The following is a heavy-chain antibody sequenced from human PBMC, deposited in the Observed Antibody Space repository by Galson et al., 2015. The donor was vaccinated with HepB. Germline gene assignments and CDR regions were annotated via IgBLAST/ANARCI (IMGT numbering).Heavy chain of an antibody. Sequence: SVKVSCKASGYTFTSYDINWVRQATGQGLEWMGWMNPNSGNTGYAQKFQGRVTMTRNTSISTAYMELSSLRSEDTAVYYCARALGIAVAGPHYYYYYMDVWGKGTTVTVSS. D-gene: IGHD6-19*01. CDR2: MNPNSGNT. CDR1: GYTFTSYD. J-gene: IGHJ6*03. V-gene: IGHV1-8*01. CDR3: ARALGIAVAGPHYYYYYMDV.